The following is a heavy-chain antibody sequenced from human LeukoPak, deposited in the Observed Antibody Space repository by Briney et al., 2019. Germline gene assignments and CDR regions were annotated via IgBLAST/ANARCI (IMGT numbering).Heavy chain of an antibody. CDR3: STDRRFLEWHFNWGVFNY. CDR2: IKCRTDRGTT. J-gene: IGHJ4*02. Sequence: GGSLRLSCRASGFLFSDAWMSWFRQAPGKGLEWVGRIKCRTDRGTTDYAASVQGRFTISRDDSKDTLYLQMNGLKTEDTAVYYCSTDRRFLEWHFNWGVFNYWGQGSLVTVSS. D-gene: IGHD3-3*01. V-gene: IGHV3-15*01. CDR1: GFLFSDAW.